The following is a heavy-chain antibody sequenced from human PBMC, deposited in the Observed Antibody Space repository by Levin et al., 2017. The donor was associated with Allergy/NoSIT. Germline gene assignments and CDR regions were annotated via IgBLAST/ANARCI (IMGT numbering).Heavy chain of an antibody. CDR1: GYTFTSYY. V-gene: IGHV1-46*01. CDR2: INPSGGST. Sequence: GESLKISCKASGYTFTSYYMHWVRQAPGQGLEWMGIINPSGGSTSYAQKFQGRVTMTRDTSTSTVYMELSSLRSEDTAVYYCATHAGSYYDSSGYYGYWGQGTLVTVSS. D-gene: IGHD3-22*01. CDR3: ATHAGSYYDSSGYYGY. J-gene: IGHJ4*02.